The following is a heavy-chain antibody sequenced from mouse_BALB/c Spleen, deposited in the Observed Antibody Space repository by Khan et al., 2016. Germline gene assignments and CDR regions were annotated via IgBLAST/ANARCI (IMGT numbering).Heavy chain of an antibody. J-gene: IGHJ2*01. CDR3: ARTDRRGYFDY. CDR2: ILPGSGST. V-gene: IGHV1-9*01. Sequence: VELVESGAELMKPGASVKISCKATGYTFSSYWIEWVKQRPGRGLEWIGEILPGSGSTNYNEKFRGKATFTADTSSNTAYMQLSSLTSEDSAVHYCARTDRRGYFDYWGQGTTLTVSS. CDR1: GYTFSSYW.